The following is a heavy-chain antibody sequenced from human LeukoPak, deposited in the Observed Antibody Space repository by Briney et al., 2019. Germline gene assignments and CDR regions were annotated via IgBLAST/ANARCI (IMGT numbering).Heavy chain of an antibody. J-gene: IGHJ4*02. CDR3: ARDGLIAVAGTAAHY. CDR1: GFTFSSYE. D-gene: IGHD6-19*01. V-gene: IGHV3-48*03. Sequence: GGSLRLSCAASGFTFSSYEMNWVRQAPGKGLEWVSYISSSGSTIYYADSVKGRFTISRDNAKNSLYLQMDSLRAEDTAVYYCARDGLIAVAGTAAHYWGQGTLVTVSS. CDR2: ISSSGSTI.